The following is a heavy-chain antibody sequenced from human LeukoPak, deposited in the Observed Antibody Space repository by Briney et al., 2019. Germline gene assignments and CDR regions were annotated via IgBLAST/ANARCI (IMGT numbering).Heavy chain of an antibody. J-gene: IGHJ4*02. V-gene: IGHV3-7*03. CDR1: GFTFSSYW. CDR2: IKQDGSEK. CDR3: TKDFGTGLGHYSVVDY. D-gene: IGHD3-9*01. Sequence: GGSLRLSCAASGFTFSSYWMSWVRQAPGKGLEWVANIKQDGSEKYYVDSVKGRFTISRDNAKNSLYLQMNSLRAEDTALYYCTKDFGTGLGHYSVVDYWGQGTLVTVSS.